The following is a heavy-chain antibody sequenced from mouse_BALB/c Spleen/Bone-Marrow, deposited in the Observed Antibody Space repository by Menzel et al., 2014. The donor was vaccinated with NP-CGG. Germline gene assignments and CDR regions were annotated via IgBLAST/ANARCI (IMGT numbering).Heavy chain of an antibody. J-gene: IGHJ1*01. CDR1: GFTFSSFG. D-gene: IGHD2-1*01. CDR3: ARYYGNYSGYFDV. Sequence: EVQGVESGGGLVQPGGSRKLSCAASGFTFSSFGMHRVRQAPEKGLEWVAYISSGSSTIYYADTVKGRFTISRDNPKNTLFLQMTSLRSEDTAMYYCARYYGNYSGYFDVWGAGTTVTVSS. CDR2: ISSGSSTI. V-gene: IGHV5-17*02.